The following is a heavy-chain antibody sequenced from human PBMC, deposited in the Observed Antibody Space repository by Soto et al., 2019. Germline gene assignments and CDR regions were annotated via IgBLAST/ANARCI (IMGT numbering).Heavy chain of an antibody. Sequence: EVQLLESGGGLVQPGGSLRLSCAASGFTFSSFTMNWVRQAPGKGLEWVSGITISGARTSYADSVKGRFTISRDNSKNTVFLQMNSLRIEDRAVYYCEKAIDGHTSRWPHWGQGTLVTVSS. J-gene: IGHJ1*01. CDR3: EKAIDGHTSRWPH. V-gene: IGHV3-23*01. D-gene: IGHD6-13*01. CDR2: ITISGART. CDR1: GFTFSSFT.